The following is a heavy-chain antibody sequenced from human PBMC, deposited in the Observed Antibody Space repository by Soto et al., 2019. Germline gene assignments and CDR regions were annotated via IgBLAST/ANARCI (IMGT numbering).Heavy chain of an antibody. J-gene: IGHJ5*02. Sequence: PSETLSRTCTVSGGSISSYYWSWIRQPPGKGLEWIGYIYYSGSTNYNPSLKSRVTISVDTSKNQFSLKLSSVTAADTAVYYCARVAPYYDYVWGSYRPQGWFDPWGQGTLYTV. D-gene: IGHD3-16*02. V-gene: IGHV4-59*01. CDR1: GGSISSYY. CDR3: ARVAPYYDYVWGSYRPQGWFDP. CDR2: IYYSGST.